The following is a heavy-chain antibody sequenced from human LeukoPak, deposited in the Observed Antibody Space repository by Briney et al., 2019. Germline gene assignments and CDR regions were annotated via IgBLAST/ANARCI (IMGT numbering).Heavy chain of an antibody. D-gene: IGHD1-1*01. V-gene: IGHV3-74*03. CDR3: TRHPGTTGTDAFDI. CDR2: INNDGSDT. CDR1: GLTFSSYW. Sequence: GGSLRLSCAASGLTFSSYWMHWVRQAPGKGLVWVSRINNDGSDTTYADSVKGRFTISRDNAKNTLYLQMDSLRDEDTAVYYCTRHPGTTGTDAFDIWGQGTMVTVSS. J-gene: IGHJ3*02.